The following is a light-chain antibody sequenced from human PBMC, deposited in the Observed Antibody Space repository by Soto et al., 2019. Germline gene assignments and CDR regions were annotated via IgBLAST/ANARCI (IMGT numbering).Light chain of an antibody. CDR1: QSVSSY. V-gene: IGKV3-11*01. CDR2: DAS. J-gene: IGKJ5*01. CDR3: QQRSNWPPIT. Sequence: EIRLTHSPATLSLSTGERATLSCRASQSVSSYLAWYQQKPGQAPRLLIYDASNRATGIPARFSGSGSGTDFTLTISSLEPEDFAVYYCQQRSNWPPITFGQGTRLEIK.